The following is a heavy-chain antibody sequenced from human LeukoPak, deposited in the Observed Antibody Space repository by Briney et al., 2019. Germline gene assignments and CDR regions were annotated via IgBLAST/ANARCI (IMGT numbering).Heavy chain of an antibody. CDR3: ARDAGITGTTDLDY. J-gene: IGHJ4*02. CDR1: GFTFSSYA. CDR2: ISYDGSNK. D-gene: IGHD1-7*01. V-gene: IGHV3-30-3*01. Sequence: GESLRLSCAASGFTFSSYAMHWVRQAPGKGLEWVAVISYDGSNKYYADSVKGRFTISRDNSKNTLYLQMNSLRAEDTAVYYCARDAGITGTTDLDYWGQGTLVTVSS.